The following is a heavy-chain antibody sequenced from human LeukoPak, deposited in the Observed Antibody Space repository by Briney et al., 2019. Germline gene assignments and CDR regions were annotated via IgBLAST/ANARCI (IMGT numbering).Heavy chain of an antibody. Sequence: TGESLKISCKGSGYSFTSYWIGWVRQMPGKGLEWMGIIYPGDSDTRYSPSFQGQVTISADKSISTAYLQWSSLKASDTAMYYCARVVLLEWLFGWFDPWGQGTLVTVSS. CDR2: IYPGDSDT. J-gene: IGHJ5*02. CDR1: GYSFTSYW. D-gene: IGHD3-3*01. V-gene: IGHV5-51*01. CDR3: ARVVLLEWLFGWFDP.